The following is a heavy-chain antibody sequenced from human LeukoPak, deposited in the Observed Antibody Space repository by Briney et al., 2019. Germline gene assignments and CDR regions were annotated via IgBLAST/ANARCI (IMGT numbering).Heavy chain of an antibody. CDR2: INPNSGGT. CDR3: ARGAGYGTLREYFQH. CDR1: GYTFTGYY. D-gene: IGHD5-18*01. V-gene: IGHV1-2*02. J-gene: IGHJ1*01. Sequence: ASVKVSCKASGYTFTGYYMHWVRQAPGQGLEWMGWINPNSGGTNYAQKFQGRVTMTRDTSISTAYVELSRLRSDDTAVYYCARGAGYGTLREYFQHWGQGTLVTVSS.